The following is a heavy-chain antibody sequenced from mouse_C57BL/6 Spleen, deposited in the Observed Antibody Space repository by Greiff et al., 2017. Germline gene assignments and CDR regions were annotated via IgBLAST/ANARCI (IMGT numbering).Heavy chain of an antibody. CDR3: ARGARYGRYFDY. D-gene: IGHD1-1*01. CDR1: GYTFTSYG. Sequence: VQLQQSGAELARPGASVKLSCKASGYTFTSYGISWVKQRTGQGLEWIGEIYPRSGNTYYNAKFKGKATLTADKSSSTAYMELRSLTSEDSAVYFCARGARYGRYFDYWGQGTTLTVSS. V-gene: IGHV1-81*01. J-gene: IGHJ2*01. CDR2: IYPRSGNT.